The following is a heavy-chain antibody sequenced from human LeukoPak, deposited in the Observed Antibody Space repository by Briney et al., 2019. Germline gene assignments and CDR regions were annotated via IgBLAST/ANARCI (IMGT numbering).Heavy chain of an antibody. J-gene: IGHJ5*02. CDR2: INSDGSST. V-gene: IGHV3-74*01. Sequence: GGSLRLSCAASGITFSSYGMSWVRQAPGKGREWVSRINSDGSSTSYADSVKGRFTISRDNAKNTLYLQMNSLRAEDTAVYYCARDSVLLWFLDPWGQGTLVTVSS. D-gene: IGHD3-10*01. CDR1: GITFSSYG. CDR3: ARDSVLLWFLDP.